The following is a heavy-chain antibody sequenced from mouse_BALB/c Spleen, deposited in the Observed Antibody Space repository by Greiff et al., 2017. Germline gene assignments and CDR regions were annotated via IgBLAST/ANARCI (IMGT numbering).Heavy chain of an antibody. J-gene: IGHJ2*01. D-gene: IGHD2-2*01. CDR2: IWGDGST. CDR3: ARVWLRQGYFDY. V-gene: IGHV2-6-7*01. CDR1: GFSLTGYG. Sequence: VKVVESGPGLVAPSQSLSITCTASGFSLTGYGVNWVRQPPGKGLEWLGMIWGDGSTDYNSDLKSRLSISKDNSKSQVFLKMNSLQTDDTARYYCARVWLRQGYFDYWGQGTTLTVSS.